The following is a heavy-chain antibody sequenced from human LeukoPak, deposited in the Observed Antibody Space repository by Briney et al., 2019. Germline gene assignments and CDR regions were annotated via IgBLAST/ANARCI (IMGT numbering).Heavy chain of an antibody. J-gene: IGHJ4*02. D-gene: IGHD3-22*01. CDR1: GFTFSNYA. V-gene: IGHV3-23*01. CDR2: ISGGGAST. CDR3: ARDDSSGRRNFDY. Sequence: PGGSLRLSCAASGFTFSNYAMTWVRQAPGKGLEWVSAISGGGASTFYADSVKGRFTISRDNAKNTLYLQMNSLRAEDTAVYYCARDDSSGRRNFDYWGQGTLVTVSS.